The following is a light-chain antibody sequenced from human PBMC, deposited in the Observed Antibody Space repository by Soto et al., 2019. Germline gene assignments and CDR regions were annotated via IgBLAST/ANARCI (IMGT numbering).Light chain of an antibody. CDR2: HAS. J-gene: IGKJ2*03. CDR1: QCISNW. V-gene: IGKV1-5*01. Sequence: DIQMTQSLSTLPSSKEDRVTITCRASQCISNWLAWYQQKPGTAPKLLIYHASTLESGVPSRFSGSGSGTEFTLNIICFQAEDFITYYSKEWENLLYSFGEGTKL. CDR3: KEWENLLYS.